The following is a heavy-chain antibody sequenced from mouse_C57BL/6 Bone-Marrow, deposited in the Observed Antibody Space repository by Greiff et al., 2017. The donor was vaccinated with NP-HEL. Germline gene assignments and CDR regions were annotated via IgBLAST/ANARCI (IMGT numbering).Heavy chain of an antibody. CDR3: ARNYYGSSSWFAY. V-gene: IGHV5-17*01. D-gene: IGHD1-1*01. Sequence: EVKVVESGGGLVKPGGSLKLSCAASGFTFSDYGMHWVRQAPEKGLEWVAYISSGSSNIYYADTVKGRFTISRDNAKNTLFLQMTSLRSEDTAMYYCARNYYGSSSWFAYWGQGTLVTVSA. J-gene: IGHJ3*01. CDR2: ISSGSSNI. CDR1: GFTFSDYG.